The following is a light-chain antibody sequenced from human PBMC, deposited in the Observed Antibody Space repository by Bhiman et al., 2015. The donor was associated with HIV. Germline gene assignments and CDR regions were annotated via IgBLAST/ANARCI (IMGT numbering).Light chain of an antibody. Sequence: QSALTQPASVSGSPGQSITISCTGTSRDVGGYDYVSWYQQHPGKAPQLMIYDVSQRPSGISNRFSGSKSGNTASLTISGVQAEDEADYYCTSYTSSTGAFGGGTKLTVL. CDR1: SRDVGGYDY. V-gene: IGLV2-14*03. CDR2: DVS. J-gene: IGLJ2*01. CDR3: TSYTSSTGA.